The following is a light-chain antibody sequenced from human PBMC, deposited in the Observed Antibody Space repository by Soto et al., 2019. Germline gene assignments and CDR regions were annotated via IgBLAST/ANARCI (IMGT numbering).Light chain of an antibody. Sequence: EIVLTQSPGTLSLSPAERATLSCRASQSVSSSYLAWYQQKPGQAPRLLIYGASSRATGVPVRFSGSGSGTDFTLTITRLEPEDFALYYCQQYGGSPITFGLGTRLEI. CDR1: QSVSSSY. V-gene: IGKV3-20*01. CDR2: GAS. CDR3: QQYGGSPIT. J-gene: IGKJ5*01.